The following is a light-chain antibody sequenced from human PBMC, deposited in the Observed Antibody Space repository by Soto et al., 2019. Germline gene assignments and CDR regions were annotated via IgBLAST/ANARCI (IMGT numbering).Light chain of an antibody. Sequence: IVLTQSPCTLSLSQGETAALSCRASQSVTTQLALYQQKPGQAPRLIIHGASSRATGIPDRISGSGSGTDFTLTISRLEPEDFAVYYCQQYGSSPRTFGQGTKVDI. J-gene: IGKJ1*01. V-gene: IGKV3-20*01. CDR3: QQYGSSPRT. CDR2: GAS. CDR1: QSVTTQ.